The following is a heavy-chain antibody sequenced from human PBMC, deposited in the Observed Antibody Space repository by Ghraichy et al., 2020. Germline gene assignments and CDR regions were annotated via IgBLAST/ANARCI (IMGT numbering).Heavy chain of an antibody. J-gene: IGHJ6*02. Sequence: ASVKVSCKASGYTFTSYDINWVRQATGQGLEWMGWMNPNSGNTGYAQKFQGRVTMTRNTSISTAYMELSSLRSEDTAVYYCARRYSSGWYAHYYYYYGMDVWGQGTTVTVSS. CDR1: GYTFTSYD. V-gene: IGHV1-8*01. CDR3: ARRYSSGWYAHYYYYYGMDV. CDR2: MNPNSGNT. D-gene: IGHD6-19*01.